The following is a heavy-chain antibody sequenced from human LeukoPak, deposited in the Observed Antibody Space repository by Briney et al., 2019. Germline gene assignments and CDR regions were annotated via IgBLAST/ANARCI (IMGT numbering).Heavy chain of an antibody. Sequence: PGGSLRLSCAASGFTFSDYYMSWVRQAPGKGLEWVSAISGSGGSTYYADSVKGRFTISRDNSKNTLYLQMNSLRAEDTAVYYCAKGVGYSYGYAFDYWGQGTLVTVSS. J-gene: IGHJ4*02. V-gene: IGHV3-23*01. CDR2: ISGSGGST. CDR1: GFTFSDYY. CDR3: AKGVGYSYGYAFDY. D-gene: IGHD5-18*01.